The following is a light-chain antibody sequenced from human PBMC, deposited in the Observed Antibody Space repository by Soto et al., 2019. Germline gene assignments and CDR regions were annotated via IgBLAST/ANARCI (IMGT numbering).Light chain of an antibody. V-gene: IGKV1-5*03. Sequence: DIQMTQSPSTLSASVGDRVTITCRASQSISSGLAWYQQKPGKAPKLLIYKASSLESGVPSRFSGSGSGTEFTLTISSLQPDDFAIYYCQQYKSFSLTFGGGTKVEIK. CDR3: QQYKSFSLT. CDR1: QSISSG. J-gene: IGKJ4*01. CDR2: KAS.